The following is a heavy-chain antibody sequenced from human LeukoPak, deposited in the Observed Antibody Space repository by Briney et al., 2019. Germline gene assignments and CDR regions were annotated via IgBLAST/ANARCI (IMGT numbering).Heavy chain of an antibody. D-gene: IGHD3-9*01. J-gene: IGHJ4*02. CDR3: PKELVVSPPSVSYFDY. CDR2: ISGGGDIT. CDR1: GFTFSTYA. V-gene: IGHV3-23*01. Sequence: PGGSLRLSCAASGFTFSTYAMSWVRQTPGKGLEWVSVISGGGDITYYADSVKGRFTISRDNSENTVYLQMNSLRAEDTAVYYCPKELVVSPPSVSYFDYWGQGTLVTASS.